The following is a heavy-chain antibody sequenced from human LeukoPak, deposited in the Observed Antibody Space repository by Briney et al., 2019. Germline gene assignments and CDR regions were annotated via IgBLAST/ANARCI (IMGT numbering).Heavy chain of an antibody. V-gene: IGHV3-48*01. CDR3: ARDCRPYCASSSYYHMDV. J-gene: IGHJ6*02. D-gene: IGHD2-21*02. Sequence: SGGSLRLSCAASGFTFSSYWMSWVRQAPGKRLEWLSYISGGSGSIIHADSVRGRFTISGDDAMNSLYLQMNSLRAEDTAVYYCARDCRPYCASSSYYHMDVWGQGTTVTVSS. CDR2: ISGGSGSI. CDR1: GFTFSSYW.